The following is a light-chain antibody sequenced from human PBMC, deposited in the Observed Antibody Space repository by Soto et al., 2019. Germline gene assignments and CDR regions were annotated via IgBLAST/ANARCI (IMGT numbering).Light chain of an antibody. Sequence: EFVLTQSPGTLSLSPGETAALSCRASQSVGSAFLAWYQQRPGQSPRLLIYGSSTRAAGIPDKFSGSVSGTDFTLTINRLEPEDFAVYYCQYYGNSIHTFGQGAKLQIK. J-gene: IGKJ2*01. CDR2: GSS. CDR3: QYYGNSIHT. V-gene: IGKV3-20*01. CDR1: QSVGSAF.